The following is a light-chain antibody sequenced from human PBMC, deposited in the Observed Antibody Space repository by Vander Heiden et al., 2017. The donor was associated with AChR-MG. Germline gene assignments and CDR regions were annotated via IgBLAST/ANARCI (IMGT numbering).Light chain of an antibody. V-gene: IGLV1-40*01. CDR1: TSHIGADYG. Sequence: QSVLTQPPSVSGAPGQRVTISCTGSTSHIGADYGVHWYQQLPGKAPKLLIFDNNNRPSGVPDRFSGSRSGTSASLAITGLQAEDEADYYCQSYDSSLSVVVFGGGTKLTVL. J-gene: IGLJ2*01. CDR2: DNN. CDR3: QSYDSSLSVVV.